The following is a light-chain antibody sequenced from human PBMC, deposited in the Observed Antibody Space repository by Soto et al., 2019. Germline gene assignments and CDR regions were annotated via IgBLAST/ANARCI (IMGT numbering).Light chain of an antibody. CDR2: DAS. V-gene: IGKV1-5*01. Sequence: DIQMTQSPSTLSASVGDRVTITCRASQNISPWLAWYQQKPGKAHKLLIYDASSLESGVPSRFAGSESVTEFTLTISSLQTDDFATYSCQQYSRFSPWTFGQGTKVE. CDR3: QQYSRFSPWT. J-gene: IGKJ1*01. CDR1: QNISPW.